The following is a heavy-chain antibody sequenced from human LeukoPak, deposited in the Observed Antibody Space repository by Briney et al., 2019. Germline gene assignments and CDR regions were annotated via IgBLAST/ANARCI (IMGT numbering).Heavy chain of an antibody. CDR1: GGSISSYY. CDR3: ARGGSRSYTSSTLDY. Sequence: SETLSLTCTVSGGSISSYYWSWIRQPPGKGLEWIGYIYYSGSTNYNPSLKSRVTISMDTSKNRFSLKLSSVTAADTAVYYCARGGSRSYTSSTLDYWGQGTLVTVSS. V-gene: IGHV4-59*01. J-gene: IGHJ4*02. CDR2: IYYSGST. D-gene: IGHD2-2*01.